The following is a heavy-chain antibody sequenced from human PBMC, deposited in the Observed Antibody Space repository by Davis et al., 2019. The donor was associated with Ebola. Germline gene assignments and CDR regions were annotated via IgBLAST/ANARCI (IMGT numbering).Heavy chain of an antibody. CDR2: IKAATGNT. V-gene: IGHV1-3*01. CDR1: GYTFKDYP. J-gene: IGHJ4*02. Sequence: AASVKVSCKASGYTFKDYPIHWVRQAPGQSLEWMGWIKAATGNTKYSQSFQGRVTLTRDTSTSTAYMELRSLRSDDTAVYYCARDRGMITFGGTLDYWGQGTLVTVSS. D-gene: IGHD3-16*01. CDR3: ARDRGMITFGGTLDY.